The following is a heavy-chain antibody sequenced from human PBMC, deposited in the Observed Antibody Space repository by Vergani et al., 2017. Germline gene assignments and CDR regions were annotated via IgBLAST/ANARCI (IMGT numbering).Heavy chain of an antibody. V-gene: IGHV4-34*01. CDR1: GGSFSGYY. D-gene: IGHD3-22*01. J-gene: IGHJ6*03. Sequence: QVQLQQWGAGLLKPSETLSLTCAVYGGSFSGYYWSWIRQPPGKGLEWIGEINHSGSTNYNPSLKSRVTISVDTSKNQFSLKLSSVTAADTAVYYCAREYSSRKGYYYYYMDVWGKGTTVTVSS. CDR2: INHSGST. CDR3: AREYSSRKGYYYYYMDV.